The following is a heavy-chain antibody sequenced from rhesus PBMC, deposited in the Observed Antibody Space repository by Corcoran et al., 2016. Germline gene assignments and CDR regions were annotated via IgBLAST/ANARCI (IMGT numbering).Heavy chain of an antibody. CDR1: GGSISDDYY. V-gene: IGHV4-106*01. Sequence: QVQLQESGTGLVKPSETLSLTCAVSGGSISDDYYWSWIRQPPGKGLEWIGYIYGSAGVTTYPPPPSTRVTISLHTSKNQFSLKLSSVTAADTAVYFCARGDGNYGGYFDYWGQGVLVTVSS. CDR3: ARGDGNYGGYFDY. CDR2: IYGSAGVT. J-gene: IGHJ4*01. D-gene: IGHD4-17*01.